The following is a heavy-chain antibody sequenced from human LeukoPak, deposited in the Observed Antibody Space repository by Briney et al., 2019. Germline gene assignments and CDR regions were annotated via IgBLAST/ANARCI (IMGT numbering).Heavy chain of an antibody. CDR1: GGSTSRFY. CDR3: ARIRSSSWWFDP. CDR2: IYYSGST. J-gene: IGHJ5*02. V-gene: IGHV4-59*01. Sequence: SETLSLTCTVSGGSTSRFYWSWIRQPPGKGLEWIGYIYYSGSTNYNPSLKSRVTISVDTSKNQFSLKLNSVTAADTAVYYCARIRSSSWWFDPWGQGTLVTVSS. D-gene: IGHD6-13*01.